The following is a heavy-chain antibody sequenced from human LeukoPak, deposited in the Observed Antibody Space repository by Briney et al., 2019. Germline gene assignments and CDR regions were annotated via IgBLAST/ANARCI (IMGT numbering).Heavy chain of an antibody. J-gene: IGHJ4*02. Sequence: GGSLRLSCAASGFTFSSYWMSWVRQAPGKGLEWVANIKQDGSEKYYVDSVKGRFTISRDNAKNSLYLQMNSLRAEDTAVYYCARSRGRGYSYGPLNYWGQGTLVTVSS. V-gene: IGHV3-7*01. CDR3: ARSRGRGYSYGPLNY. CDR1: GFTFSSYW. CDR2: IKQDGSEK. D-gene: IGHD5-18*01.